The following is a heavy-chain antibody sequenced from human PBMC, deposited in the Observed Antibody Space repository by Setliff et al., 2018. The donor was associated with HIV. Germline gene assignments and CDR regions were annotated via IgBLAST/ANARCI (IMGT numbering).Heavy chain of an antibody. CDR1: GYTLTELS. CDR2: FDPEDGST. V-gene: IGHV1-24*01. CDR3: ARSQITYRNFDH. Sequence: ASVKVSCKVSGYTLTELSRHWVRQAPGKGLEWMGGFDPEDGSTSYAQKFQGRVSMTSDTSTSTVYMELSSLRSEDTAVYYCARSQITYRNFDHWGQGTLVTVSS. D-gene: IGHD1-20*01. J-gene: IGHJ4*02.